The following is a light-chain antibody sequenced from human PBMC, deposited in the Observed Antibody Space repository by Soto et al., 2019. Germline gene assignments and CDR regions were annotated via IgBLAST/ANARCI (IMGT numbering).Light chain of an antibody. V-gene: IGKV3-11*01. CDR2: DAS. CDR1: QSVSSY. CDR3: QQRSNWPQIT. Sequence: EIVLTQSPATLSLSPGERATLSCRASQSVSSYLAWYQQKPGQAPRLLIYDASNRATGIPARFSGSGSGTDFTLTISSLEPEDFAVYYCQQRSNWPQITFGQGTRLVIK. J-gene: IGKJ5*01.